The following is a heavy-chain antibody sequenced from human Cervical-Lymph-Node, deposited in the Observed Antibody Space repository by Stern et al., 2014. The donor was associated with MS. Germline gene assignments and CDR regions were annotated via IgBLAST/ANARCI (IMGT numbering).Heavy chain of an antibody. CDR3: TRGFRGGVFDY. CDR2: IYYSGNT. CDR1: GDSISRYY. Sequence: QVQLVESGPGLVKPSETLSLTCTVSGDSISRYYWSWIRQPPGKGLEWIGYIYYSGNTNYNPSLESRVTISVDMSKTQFSLKLSSVTAADTAVYYCTRGFRGGVFDYWGQGTLVTVSS. D-gene: IGHD1-26*01. J-gene: IGHJ4*02. V-gene: IGHV4-59*01.